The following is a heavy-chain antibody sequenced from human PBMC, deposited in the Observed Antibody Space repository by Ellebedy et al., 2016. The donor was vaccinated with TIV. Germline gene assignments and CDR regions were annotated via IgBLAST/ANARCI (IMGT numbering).Heavy chain of an antibody. J-gene: IGHJ2*01. D-gene: IGHD2-15*01. CDR1: GFTFSTYR. V-gene: IGHV3-48*04. CDR2: ISTSSTTI. CDR3: VRDPVASGGDWYFDL. Sequence: GESLKISXAASGFTFSTYRMNWVRQAPGKGLEWVSFISTSSTTIFHADSVKGRFTISRDDAKNSLYLQMNSLRAEDTAVYYCVRDPVASGGDWYFDLWGRGTLVTVSS.